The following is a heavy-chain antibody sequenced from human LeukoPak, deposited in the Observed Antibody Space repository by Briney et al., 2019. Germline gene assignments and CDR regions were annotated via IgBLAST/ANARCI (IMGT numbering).Heavy chain of an antibody. J-gene: IGHJ5*02. CDR1: GYTFTSYG. D-gene: IGHD2-2*01. CDR3: ARDSKEFWYQLPNH. V-gene: IGHV1-18*01. CDR2: ISAYNGNT. Sequence: ASVKVSCKASGYTFTSYGISWARQAPGQGLEWMGWISAYNGNTNYAQKLQGRVTMTTDTSTGTAYMELRSLRSDDTAVYYCARDSKEFWYQLPNHWGQGTLVTVSS.